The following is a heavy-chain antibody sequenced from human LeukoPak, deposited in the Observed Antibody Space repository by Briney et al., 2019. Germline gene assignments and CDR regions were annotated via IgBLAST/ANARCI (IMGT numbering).Heavy chain of an antibody. CDR2: ISYDGSNK. Sequence: GGSLRLSCAASGFTFSSYGMHWVRQAPGKGLEWVAVISYDGSNKYYADSVKGRFTISRDNSKNTLYLQMNSLRAEDTAVYYCARSGSGSSWYYFDYWGQGTLVTVSS. J-gene: IGHJ4*02. CDR3: ARSGSGSSWYYFDY. D-gene: IGHD1-26*01. CDR1: GFTFSSYG. V-gene: IGHV3-30*03.